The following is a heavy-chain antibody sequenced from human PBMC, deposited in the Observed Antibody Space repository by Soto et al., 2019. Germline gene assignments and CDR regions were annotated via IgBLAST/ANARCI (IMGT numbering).Heavy chain of an antibody. J-gene: IGHJ6*02. CDR3: ARVQLVAAAGNYYYYGMDV. V-gene: IGHV1-46*01. Sequence: GASVKVSCKASGYTFTSYYMHWVRQAPGQGLEWMGIINPSSGSTSYSQKFQGRVTMTRDTSTSTAYMELSSLRPEDTAVYYCARVQLVAAAGNYYYYGMDVWGQGTTVTVSS. D-gene: IGHD6-13*01. CDR1: GYTFTSYY. CDR2: INPSSGST.